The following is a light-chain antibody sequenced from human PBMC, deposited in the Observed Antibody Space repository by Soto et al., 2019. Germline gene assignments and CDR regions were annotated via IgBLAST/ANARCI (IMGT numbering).Light chain of an antibody. CDR1: QSVPSDY. CDR2: GAS. V-gene: IGKV3-20*01. CDR3: QQYYNSPTLS. Sequence: EIVLTQSPDTLYSFPGDRATLSCRASQSVPSDYLPGYKQRPGQTPSLVIYGASRMATDMPDRFSGGGSGTDFTPPINSLLPADGAVYYCQQYYNSPTLSFGGGTKVEI. J-gene: IGKJ4*01.